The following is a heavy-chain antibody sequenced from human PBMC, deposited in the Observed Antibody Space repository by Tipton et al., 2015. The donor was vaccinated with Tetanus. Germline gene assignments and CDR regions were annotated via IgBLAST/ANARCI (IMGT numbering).Heavy chain of an antibody. Sequence: LRLSCTVTGDSISSSRFYWGWVRLAPGKGPEWIGSIYYRGDTYHSPSLKSRVTMSVDTSKNQFSVTLSSVTAADTAVYYCARQLWGYWFDPWGRGTRVTVSS. V-gene: IGHV4-39*01. D-gene: IGHD7-27*01. CDR2: IYYRGDT. CDR1: GDSISSSRFY. CDR3: ARQLWGYWFDP. J-gene: IGHJ5*02.